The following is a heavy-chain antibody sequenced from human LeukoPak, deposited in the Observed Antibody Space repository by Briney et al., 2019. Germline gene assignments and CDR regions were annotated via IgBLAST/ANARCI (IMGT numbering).Heavy chain of an antibody. CDR2: ISSSSSYI. CDR1: GFTFSSYS. CDR3: ARARGSSSPRTFDY. J-gene: IGHJ4*02. D-gene: IGHD6-6*01. Sequence: GGSLRPSCAASGFTFSSYSMNWVRQAPGKGLEWVSSISSSSSYIYYADSVKGRFTISRDNAKNSLYLQMNSLRAEDTAVYYCARARGSSSPRTFDYWGQGTLVTVSS. V-gene: IGHV3-21*01.